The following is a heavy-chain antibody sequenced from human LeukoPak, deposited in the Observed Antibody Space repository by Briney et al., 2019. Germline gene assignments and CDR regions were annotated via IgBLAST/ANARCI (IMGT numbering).Heavy chain of an antibody. Sequence: GGSLRLSCAASGLTFSSYAMSWVRQAPRKGLEWVSGISGSGGNTYYADSVKGRFTVSRDNSKNTLYLQMNSLRDEDTALYYCAKAGIGVVGYFDYWGQGTLVTVSS. J-gene: IGHJ4*02. CDR2: ISGSGGNT. D-gene: IGHD6-19*01. V-gene: IGHV3-23*01. CDR3: AKAGIGVVGYFDY. CDR1: GLTFSSYA.